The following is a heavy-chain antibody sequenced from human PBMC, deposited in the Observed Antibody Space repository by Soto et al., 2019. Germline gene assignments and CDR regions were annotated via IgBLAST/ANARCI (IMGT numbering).Heavy chain of an antibody. D-gene: IGHD6-19*01. V-gene: IGHV4-38-2*02. J-gene: IGHJ4*03. CDR3: ARVHVMVVAGSTFDY. CDR2: IYHGGTT. Sequence: SETLSLTCTVSGDSISSGSYWGWIRQPPGEGPEWVASIYHGGTTFYNPSLKSRISISVDTSKNQFSLRLTSVTAADTATYYCARVHVMVVAGSTFDYWGPGTLVTVSS. CDR1: GDSISSGSY.